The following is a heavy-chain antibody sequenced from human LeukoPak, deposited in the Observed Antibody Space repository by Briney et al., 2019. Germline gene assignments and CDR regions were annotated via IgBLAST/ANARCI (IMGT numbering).Heavy chain of an antibody. CDR1: GYTFTSYY. V-gene: IGHV1-46*01. CDR2: INPSGGST. D-gene: IGHD3-10*01. CDR3: ASWLRGVIGAFDI. Sequence: GASVKVSCKASGYTFTSYYMHWVRQAPGQGLEWWGIINPSGGSTSYAQKFQGRVTTTRDMSTSTVYMELSSLRSEDTAVYYCASWLRGVIGAFDIWGQGTMVTVSS. J-gene: IGHJ3*02.